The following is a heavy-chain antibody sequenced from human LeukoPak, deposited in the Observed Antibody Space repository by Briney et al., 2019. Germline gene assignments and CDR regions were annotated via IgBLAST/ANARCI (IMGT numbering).Heavy chain of an antibody. CDR2: TYYMSKWYN. V-gene: IGHV6-1*01. Sequence: SQTLSLTCVVSGDSVSSKNGAWDWIRQSPWRGLEWLGRTYYMSKWYNSYPDSMEGHMTLSQDTSKNQYSLHLNSVAPDDTAVYYCARDFGTTGWHTFDYWGQGTLVTVSS. D-gene: IGHD6-19*01. CDR3: ARDFGTTGWHTFDY. CDR1: GDSVSSKNGA. J-gene: IGHJ4*02.